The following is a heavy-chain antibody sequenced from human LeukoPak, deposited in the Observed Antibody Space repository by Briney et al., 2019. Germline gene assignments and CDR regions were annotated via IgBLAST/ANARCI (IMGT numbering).Heavy chain of an antibody. V-gene: IGHV1-2*06. CDR1: GYAFTGYY. CDR3: AIVVVVAATQYLIDY. J-gene: IGHJ4*02. CDR2: INPNSGGT. D-gene: IGHD2-15*01. Sequence: ASVKVSCKASGYAFTGYYMHWVRQAPGQGLEWMGRINPNSGGTNYAQKFQGRVTMTRDTSISTAYMELSRLRSDDTAVYYCAIVVVVAATQYLIDYWGQGTLVTVSS.